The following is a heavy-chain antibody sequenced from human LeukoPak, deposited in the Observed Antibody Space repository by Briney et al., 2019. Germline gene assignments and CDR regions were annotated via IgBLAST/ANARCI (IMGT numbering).Heavy chain of an antibody. V-gene: IGHV1-2*04. D-gene: IGHD3-22*01. J-gene: IGHJ3*02. CDR1: GYIFIGYY. CDR3: ATTRSYYYDNSGPDAFDI. Sequence: ASVKLSCTASGYIFIGYYIHWVRQAPGQRLEWMGGINPNSGVTNNTQKFQGWVAMTRDTSISTAYMELSRLRSDDTAVYYCATTRSYYYDNSGPDAFDIWGQGTMVTVSS. CDR2: INPNSGVT.